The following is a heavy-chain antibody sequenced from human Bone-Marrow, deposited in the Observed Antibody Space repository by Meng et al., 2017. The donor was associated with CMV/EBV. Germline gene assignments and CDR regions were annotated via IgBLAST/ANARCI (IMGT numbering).Heavy chain of an antibody. CDR1: GYSFTGYY. V-gene: IGHV1-2*02. CDR3: ARLGYCSSTSCYTVSNYYFDY. J-gene: IGHJ4*02. Sequence: ASVKASCKASGYSFTGYYMHWVRQAPGQGLEWMGWINPNSGGTNYAQKFQGRVTMTRDTSISTAYMELSRLRSDDTAVYYCARLGYCSSTSCYTVSNYYFDYWGQGTLVTVPQ. D-gene: IGHD2-2*02. CDR2: INPNSGGT.